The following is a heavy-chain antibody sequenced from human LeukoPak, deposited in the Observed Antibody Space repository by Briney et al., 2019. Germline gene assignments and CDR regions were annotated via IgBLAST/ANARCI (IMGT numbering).Heavy chain of an antibody. D-gene: IGHD2-2*02. CDR3: ARGRDYCSSTSCYKYYFDY. CDR2: ISSSSSYI. V-gene: IGHV3-21*01. Sequence: PGGSLRLSCAASGLTFSSYSMNWVRQAPGKGLEWVSSISSSSSYIYYADSVKGRFTISRDNAKNSLYLQMNSLRAEDTAVYYCARGRDYCSSTSCYKYYFDYWGQGTLVTVSS. J-gene: IGHJ4*02. CDR1: GLTFSSYS.